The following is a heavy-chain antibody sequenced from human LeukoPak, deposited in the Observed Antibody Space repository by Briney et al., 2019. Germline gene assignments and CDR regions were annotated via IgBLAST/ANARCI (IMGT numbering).Heavy chain of an antibody. CDR2: IYTSGST. Sequence: SETLSLTCTASGGSISSGSYYWSWIRQPAGKGLEWIGRIYTSGSTNYNPSLKSRVTISVDTSKNQFSLKLSSVTAADTAVYYCARAPPEWELLSYFDYWGQGTLVTVSS. CDR1: GGSISSGSYY. J-gene: IGHJ4*02. CDR3: ARAPPEWELLSYFDY. V-gene: IGHV4-61*02. D-gene: IGHD1-26*01.